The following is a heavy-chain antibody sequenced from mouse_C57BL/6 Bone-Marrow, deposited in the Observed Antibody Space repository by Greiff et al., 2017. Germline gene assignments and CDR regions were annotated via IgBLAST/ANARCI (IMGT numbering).Heavy chain of an antibody. D-gene: IGHD1-1*01. J-gene: IGHJ2*01. V-gene: IGHV1-81*01. CDR3: ARLDYGSRRY. Sequence: QVQLQQSGAELARPGASVQLSCKASGYTFPSYGLSWVKQRTGLGLEWIGEIYPRSGNPYYNEKLKGKATLTADKSSSTAYMELHSLTSEDSAFYFCARLDYGSRRYWGQGTTLTVSS. CDR1: GYTFPSYG. CDR2: IYPRSGNP.